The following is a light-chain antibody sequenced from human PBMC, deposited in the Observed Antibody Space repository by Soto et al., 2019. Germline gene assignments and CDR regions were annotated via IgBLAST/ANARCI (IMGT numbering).Light chain of an antibody. V-gene: IGLV1-51*01. J-gene: IGLJ1*01. CDR2: DDN. CDR3: GSWDSSLSDYV. CDR1: SSNIGGNS. Sequence: QSVRRQPPSVSSAPGHEVTISCSGSSSNIGGNSVSWYQQLPGTAPKLLIYDDNKRPSGIPDRFSGSKSGTSATLGITGFQTGDEADYYCGSWDSSLSDYVFGTGTKVTVL.